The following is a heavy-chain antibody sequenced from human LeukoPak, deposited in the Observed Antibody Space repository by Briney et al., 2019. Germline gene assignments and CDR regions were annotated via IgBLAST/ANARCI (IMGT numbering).Heavy chain of an antibody. CDR3: ARPLGYCSSTSCYNAFDI. CDR1: GGSISTTLYY. Sequence: SETLSLTCTVSGGSISTTLYYWSWIRQPPGKGLEWIGEINHSGSTNYNPSLKSRVTISVDTSKNQFSLKLSSVTAADTAVYYCARPLGYCSSTSCYNAFDIWGQGTMVTVSS. D-gene: IGHD2-2*02. V-gene: IGHV4-39*07. CDR2: INHSGST. J-gene: IGHJ3*02.